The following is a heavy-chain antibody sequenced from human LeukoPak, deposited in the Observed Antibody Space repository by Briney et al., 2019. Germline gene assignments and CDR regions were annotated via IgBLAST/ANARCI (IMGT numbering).Heavy chain of an antibody. CDR2: IIPIFGTA. D-gene: IGHD3-3*01. J-gene: IGHJ5*02. Sequence: ASVTVSCTASGGTFSSYAISWVRQAPGQGLEWMGGIIPIFGTANYAQKFQGRVTITTDESTSTAYMEPSSLRSEDTAVYYCASGFWSGYYTAWGQVTLVTVSS. V-gene: IGHV1-69*05. CDR1: GGTFSSYA. CDR3: ASGFWSGYYTA.